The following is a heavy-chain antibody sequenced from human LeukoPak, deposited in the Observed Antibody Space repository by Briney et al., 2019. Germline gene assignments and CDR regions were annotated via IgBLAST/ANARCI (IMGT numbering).Heavy chain of an antibody. CDR3: ARYDFILISYFDL. CDR1: GFTVSNNY. V-gene: IGHV3-53*01. CDR2: IYSDGTT. D-gene: IGHD3-3*01. Sequence: PGGSLRLSCAASGFTVSNNYMSWVRQAPGKKLEWVSDIYSDGTTFYADSVKGRFTISRDNSKNTLYHQMNSLRAEDTAVYHCARYDFILISYFDLWGRGALVTVSS. J-gene: IGHJ2*01.